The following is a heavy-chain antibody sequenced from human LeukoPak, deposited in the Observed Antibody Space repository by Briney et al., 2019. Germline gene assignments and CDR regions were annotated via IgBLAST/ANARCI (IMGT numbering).Heavy chain of an antibody. CDR1: GFTFSSSG. J-gene: IGHJ6*02. V-gene: IGHV3-30*03. Sequence: PGGSLRLSCAASGFTFSSSGMHWVRQAPGKGLEWVAVISYDGSNKYYADSVKGRFTISRDNSKNTLYLQMNSLRAGDTAVYYCARDVHVVREIPEYYYYYGMDVWGQGTTVTVSS. CDR2: ISYDGSNK. CDR3: ARDVHVVREIPEYYYYYGMDV. D-gene: IGHD3-10*01.